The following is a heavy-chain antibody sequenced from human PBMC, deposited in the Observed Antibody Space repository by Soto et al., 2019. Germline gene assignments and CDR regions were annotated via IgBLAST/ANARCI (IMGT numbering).Heavy chain of an antibody. D-gene: IGHD3-3*01. Sequence: GGCLRLSGAAAGFTCSRYGMHWVRQAPGKGLEWVAVIWYDGSNKYYADSVKGRFTISRDNSKNTLYLQMNSLRAEDTAVYYCARDTYYDFWSGYYNPDFYKGFDSSDHGTLATLSS. CDR3: ARDTYYDFWSGYYNPDFYKGFDS. J-gene: IGHJ4*01. V-gene: IGHV3-33*01. CDR1: GFTCSRYG. CDR2: IWYDGSNK.